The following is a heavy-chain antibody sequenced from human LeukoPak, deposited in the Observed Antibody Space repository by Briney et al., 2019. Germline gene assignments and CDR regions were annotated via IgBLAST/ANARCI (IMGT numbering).Heavy chain of an antibody. CDR1: GFTFSNAW. V-gene: IGHV3-48*01. CDR2: ISSSSSTI. J-gene: IGHJ4*02. CDR3: ARVTFYGSGSLSFDY. D-gene: IGHD3-10*01. Sequence: GGSLRLSCVASGFTFSNAWMNWVRQAPGKGLEWVSYISSSSSTIYYADSVKGRFTISRDNAKNSLYLQMNSLRAEDTAVYYCARVTFYGSGSLSFDYWGQGTLVTVSS.